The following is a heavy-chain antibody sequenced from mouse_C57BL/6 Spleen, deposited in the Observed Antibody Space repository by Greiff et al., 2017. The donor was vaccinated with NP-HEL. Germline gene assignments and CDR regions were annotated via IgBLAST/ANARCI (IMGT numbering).Heavy chain of an antibody. Sequence: QVQLQQSGAELVKPGASVKLSCKASGYTFTSYWMQWVKQRPGQGLEWIGEIDPSDSYTNYNQKFKGKATLTVDTSSSTAYMQLSSLTSEDSAVYYCARGGGLIYYDYDGDVWGTGTTVTVSS. V-gene: IGHV1-50*01. J-gene: IGHJ1*03. CDR2: IDPSDSYT. D-gene: IGHD2-4*01. CDR3: ARGGGLIYYDYDGDV. CDR1: GYTFTSYW.